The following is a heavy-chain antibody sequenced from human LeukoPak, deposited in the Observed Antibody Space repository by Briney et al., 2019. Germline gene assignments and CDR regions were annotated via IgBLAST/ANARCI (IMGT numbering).Heavy chain of an antibody. Sequence: GGSLRLSCAASGFTFSNYWMSWVRQAPGKGLEWVANIKQDGSEKYYVDSVKGRFTISRDNAKNSLYLQMNSLRAEDTAVYYCAREVSSYYYYMEVWGNGTTVTISS. V-gene: IGHV3-7*01. D-gene: IGHD5/OR15-5a*01. CDR1: GFTFSNYW. CDR2: IKQDGSEK. J-gene: IGHJ6*03. CDR3: AREVSSYYYYMEV.